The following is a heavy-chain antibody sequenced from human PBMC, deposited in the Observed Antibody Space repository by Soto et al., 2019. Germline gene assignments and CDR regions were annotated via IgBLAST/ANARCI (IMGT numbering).Heavy chain of an antibody. Sequence: GGSPGLCSAACGVSVSSLRVDGARKEQGKGLEGVAFILRSSGSIYYADSVKGRFTISRDNAKNSLYLQMNSLKDEDTAVYYCASDSGEQLVRRGFYYYYMDVWGKGTTVTVSS. CDR1: GVSVSSLR. V-gene: IGHV3-21*01. J-gene: IGHJ6*03. CDR3: ASDSGEQLVRRGFYYYYMDV. CDR2: ILRSSGSI. D-gene: IGHD6-6*01.